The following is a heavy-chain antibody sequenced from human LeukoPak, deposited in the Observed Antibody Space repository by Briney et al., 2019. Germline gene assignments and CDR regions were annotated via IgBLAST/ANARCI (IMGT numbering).Heavy chain of an antibody. D-gene: IGHD1-26*01. CDR1: GGSISSSSYY. CDR2: IYYSGST. V-gene: IGHV4-39*07. CDR3: AAHEAWEQFDAFDI. Sequence: PSETLSFTCTVSGGSISSSSYYWGWIRQPPGKGLEWIGSIYYSGSTYYNPSLKSRVTISVDTSKNQFSLKLSSVTAADTAVYYCAAHEAWEQFDAFDIWGQGTMVTVSS. J-gene: IGHJ3*02.